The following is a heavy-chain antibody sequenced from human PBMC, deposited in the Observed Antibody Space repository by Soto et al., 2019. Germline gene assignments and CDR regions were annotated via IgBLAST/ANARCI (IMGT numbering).Heavy chain of an antibody. V-gene: IGHV1-69*13. CDR3: ARTAGAYYYCYGMDV. CDR2: IIPIFGTA. Sequence: SVKVSCKASGGTFSSYAISWVRQAPGQGLEWMGGIIPIFGTANYAQKFQGRVTITADESTSTAYMELSSLRSEDTAVYYCARTAGAYYYCYGMDVWGQGIPVTVSS. CDR1: GGTFSSYA. D-gene: IGHD3-10*01. J-gene: IGHJ6*02.